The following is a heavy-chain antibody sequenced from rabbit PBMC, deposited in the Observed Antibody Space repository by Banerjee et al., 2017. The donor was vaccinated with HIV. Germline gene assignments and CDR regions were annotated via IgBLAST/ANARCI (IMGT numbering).Heavy chain of an antibody. CDR3: ASDIYGYGAFNL. Sequence: QEQLEESGGDLVKPEGSLTLTCKASGFSLNNNYVMRWVRQAPGKGLEWIASIYSTSGTTYYATWANGRFTISKTSSTTVTLQMTSLTAADTATYFCASDIYGYGAFNLWGQGTLVTVS. CDR1: GFSLNNNYV. D-gene: IGHD6-1*01. V-gene: IGHV1S45*01. CDR2: IYSTSGTT. J-gene: IGHJ4*01.